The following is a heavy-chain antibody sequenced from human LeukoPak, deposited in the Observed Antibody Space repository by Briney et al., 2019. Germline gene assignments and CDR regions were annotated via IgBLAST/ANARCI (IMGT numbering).Heavy chain of an antibody. V-gene: IGHV3-66*01. J-gene: IGHJ4*02. Sequence: PGGSLRLCCAASGFTVSSNYMSWVRQAPGKGLEWVSVIYSGGSTYYADSVKGRFTISRDNSKNTLYHQMNSLRAEDTAVYYCARGLAREPQPYYFDYWGQGTLVTVSS. D-gene: IGHD6-13*01. CDR1: GFTVSSNY. CDR2: IYSGGST. CDR3: ARGLAREPQPYYFDY.